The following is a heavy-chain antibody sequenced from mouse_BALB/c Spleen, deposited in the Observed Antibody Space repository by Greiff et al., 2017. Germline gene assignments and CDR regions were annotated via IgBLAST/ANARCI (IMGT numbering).Heavy chain of an antibody. J-gene: IGHJ4*01. CDR2: ISNGGGST. V-gene: IGHV5-12-2*01. CDR1: GFTFSSYT. D-gene: IGHD2-1*01. CDR3: ARGYYGNYYAMDY. Sequence: EVKLVESGGGLVQPGGSLKLSCAASGFTFSSYTMSWVRQTPEKRLEWVAYISNGGGSTYYPDTVKGRFTISRDNAKNTLYLQMSSLKSEDTAMYYCARGYYGNYYAMDYWGQGTSVTVSS.